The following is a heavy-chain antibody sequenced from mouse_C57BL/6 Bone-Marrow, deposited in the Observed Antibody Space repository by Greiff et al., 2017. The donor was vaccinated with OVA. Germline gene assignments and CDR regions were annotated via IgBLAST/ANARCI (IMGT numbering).Heavy chain of an antibody. CDR3: ARGGGYFDV. Sequence: DVQLQESGPGMVKPSQSLSLTCTVTGYSITSGYDWHWIRHFPGNKLEWMGYISYSGSTNYNPSLKSRISITHDTSKNHFFLKLNSVTTEGTATYYCARGGGYFDVWGTGTTVTVSS. V-gene: IGHV3-1*01. CDR2: ISYSGST. CDR1: GYSITSGYD. J-gene: IGHJ1*03.